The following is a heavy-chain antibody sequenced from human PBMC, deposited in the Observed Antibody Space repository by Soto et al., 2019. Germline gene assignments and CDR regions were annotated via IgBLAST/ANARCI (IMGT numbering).Heavy chain of an antibody. CDR1: GGSIISFC. V-gene: IGHV4-4*07. CDR3: AREFPGAPERSRAFDI. J-gene: IGHJ3*02. CDR2: VSATETA. D-gene: IGHD1-1*01. Sequence: SETLSLTCTVSGGSIISFCWSWIRQSAGKGLEWLGRVSATETASYNPSLKSRVTMSADMSSNQFSLNLKSVTAADSAFYFCAREFPGAPERSRAFDIWGQGTVVTVSS.